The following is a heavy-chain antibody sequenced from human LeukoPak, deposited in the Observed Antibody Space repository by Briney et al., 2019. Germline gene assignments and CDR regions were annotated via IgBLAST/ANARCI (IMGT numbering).Heavy chain of an antibody. V-gene: IGHV3-53*01. D-gene: IGHD3-22*01. Sequence: GGSLRLSCAASGFTVSSNFMSWVRQAPGKGLEWVSVIYSGGSTYYADSVKGRFTISRDNSKNTLYLQMNSLRAEDTAVYYCAKGLSNTMIVVAYYYWGQGNLVTVSS. CDR1: GFTVSSNF. J-gene: IGHJ4*02. CDR2: IYSGGST. CDR3: AKGLSNTMIVVAYYY.